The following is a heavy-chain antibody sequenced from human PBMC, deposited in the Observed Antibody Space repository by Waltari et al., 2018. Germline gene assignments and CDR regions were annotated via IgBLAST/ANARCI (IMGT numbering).Heavy chain of an antibody. Sequence: EVQLVESGGGLVESGGALRLSCAVSGFTLSAYGINWVRQSPGKVLEWVSFISPSVNSIYYADSVKGRFAVSRDNARNSIFLDMNSLRAEDTAVYYCARAGSGYDDPLDYWGQGTQVTVSS. V-gene: IGHV3-21*05. CDR3: ARAGSGYDDPLDY. D-gene: IGHD5-12*01. CDR2: ISPSVNSI. J-gene: IGHJ4*02. CDR1: GFTLSAYG.